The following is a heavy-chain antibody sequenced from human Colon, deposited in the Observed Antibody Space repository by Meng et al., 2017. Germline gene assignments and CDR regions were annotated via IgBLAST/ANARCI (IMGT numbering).Heavy chain of an antibody. D-gene: IGHD3-10*01. CDR2: ISGSGGST. V-gene: IGHV3-23*01. Sequence: GESLKISCAASGFTFSSYAMSWVRQAPGKGLEWVSAISGSGGSTYYADSVKGRFTISRDNSKNTLYLQMNSLRAEDTAVYYCAKDPRALSSGSYRGTPFRYYYYGMDVWGQGTTVTVSS. J-gene: IGHJ6*02. CDR1: GFTFSSYA. CDR3: AKDPRALSSGSYRGTPFRYYYYGMDV.